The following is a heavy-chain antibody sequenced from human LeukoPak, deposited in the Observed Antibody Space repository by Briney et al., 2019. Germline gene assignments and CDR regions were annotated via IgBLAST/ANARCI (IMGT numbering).Heavy chain of an antibody. V-gene: IGHV3-7*01. Sequence: GGSLRLSCAASGFTFSSYWMSWVRQAPGKGLEWVANIKQDGSEKYYVDSVKGRFTISRDNAKNSLYLQMNSLRAEDTAVYYCARDLSPHYDFWSGYYPNYFDYWGQGTLVTVSS. CDR2: IKQDGSEK. CDR3: ARDLSPHYDFWSGYYPNYFDY. CDR1: GFTFSSYW. D-gene: IGHD3-3*01. J-gene: IGHJ4*02.